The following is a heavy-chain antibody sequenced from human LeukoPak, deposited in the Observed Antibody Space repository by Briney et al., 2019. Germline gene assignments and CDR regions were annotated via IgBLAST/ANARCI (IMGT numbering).Heavy chain of an antibody. D-gene: IGHD3-3*01. CDR1: GGSISSSSYY. J-gene: IGHJ3*02. V-gene: IGHV4-39*07. Sequence: SETLSLACTVSGGSISSSSYYWGWIRQPPGKGLEWIGSIYYSGSTYYNPSLKSRVTISVDTSKNQFSLKLSSVTAADTAVYYCARDLEAPAAFDIWGQGTMVTVSS. CDR2: IYYSGST. CDR3: ARDLEAPAAFDI.